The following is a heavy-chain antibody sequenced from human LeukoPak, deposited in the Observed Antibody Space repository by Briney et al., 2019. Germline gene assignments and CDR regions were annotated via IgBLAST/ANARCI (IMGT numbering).Heavy chain of an antibody. CDR2: ISAYNGNT. V-gene: IGHV1-18*01. D-gene: IGHD4-17*01. CDR1: GYTFTSYG. J-gene: IGHJ4*02. Sequence: ASVKVSYKASGYTFTSYGISWVRQAPGQGLEWMGWISAYNGNTNYAQKLQGRVTMTTDTSTSTAYMELRSLRSDDTAVYYCSTTNRFYGDYHYWGQGTLVTVSS. CDR3: STTNRFYGDYHY.